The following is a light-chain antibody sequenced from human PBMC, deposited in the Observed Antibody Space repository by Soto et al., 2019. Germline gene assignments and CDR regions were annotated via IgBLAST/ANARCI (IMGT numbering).Light chain of an antibody. CDR1: QGISSY. CDR3: QQHYSYPPWT. J-gene: IGKJ1*01. V-gene: IGKV1-8*01. Sequence: AIRMTQSPSSFSASTGDRVTITCRASQGISSYLAWYQQKPGKAPKLLIYAASTLQSGVPSRFSGSGSGTDFSLTISCLQPEDFVTSYCQQHYSYPPWTFGQGTKVELK. CDR2: AAS.